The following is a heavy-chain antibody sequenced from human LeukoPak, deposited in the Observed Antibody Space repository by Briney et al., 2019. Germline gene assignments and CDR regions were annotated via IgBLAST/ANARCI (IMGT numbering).Heavy chain of an antibody. V-gene: IGHV1-69*13. J-gene: IGHJ3*02. Sequence: SVKVSCKASNYTFSNYPISWVRQAPGQGLEWMGGIIPIFGTANYAQKFQGRVTITADESTSTAYMELSSLRSEDTAVYYCARLVHDAFDIWGQGTMVTVSS. CDR1: NYTFSNYP. CDR2: IIPIFGTA. CDR3: ARLVHDAFDI. D-gene: IGHD3-10*01.